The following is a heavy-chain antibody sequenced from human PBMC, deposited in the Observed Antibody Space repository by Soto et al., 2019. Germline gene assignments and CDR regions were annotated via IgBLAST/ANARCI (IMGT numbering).Heavy chain of an antibody. D-gene: IGHD6-13*01. CDR2: ISSSGGTK. CDR1: GFSFSDYY. J-gene: IGHJ5*02. Sequence: GGSLRLSCAASGFSFSDYYMTWIRQAPGKGLEWVSYISSSGGTKYHADSVKGRFTISRDNAKNSLYLQMNSLRAEDTAVYYCARGYSSSWTYNWFDPWGQGPLVTVS. CDR3: ARGYSSSWTYNWFDP. V-gene: IGHV3-11*01.